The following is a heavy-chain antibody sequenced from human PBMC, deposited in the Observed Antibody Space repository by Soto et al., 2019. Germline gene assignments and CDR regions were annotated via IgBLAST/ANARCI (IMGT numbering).Heavy chain of an antibody. CDR1: GFTFSSYW. CDR2: IKQDSSEK. J-gene: IGHJ3*02. D-gene: IGHD6-13*01. V-gene: IGHV3-7*01. CDR3: ARDRFEDSSSWFDAFDI. Sequence: GGSLRLSCAASGFTFSSYWMSWVRQAPGKGLEWVANIKQDSSEKYYVDSVKGRFTISRDNAKNSLYLQMNSLRAEDTAVYYFARDRFEDSSSWFDAFDIWGQGTMVTVSS.